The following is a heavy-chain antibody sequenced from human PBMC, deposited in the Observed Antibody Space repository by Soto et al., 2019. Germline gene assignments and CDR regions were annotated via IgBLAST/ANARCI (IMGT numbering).Heavy chain of an antibody. CDR2: IIPIFGTA. J-gene: IGHJ4*02. D-gene: IGHD3-10*01. CDR3: AGGDPQFSGGRCRPLDV. Sequence: QVQLVQSGAEVKKPGSSVKVSCKASGGTFSSYAISWVRQAPGQGLEWMGGIIPIFGTANYAQKFKGSVKIAADDSTSKAYMERSSLRSEETAVYYCAGGDPQFSGGRCRPLDVWGQGTLVTVS. CDR1: GGTFSSYA. V-gene: IGHV1-69*01.